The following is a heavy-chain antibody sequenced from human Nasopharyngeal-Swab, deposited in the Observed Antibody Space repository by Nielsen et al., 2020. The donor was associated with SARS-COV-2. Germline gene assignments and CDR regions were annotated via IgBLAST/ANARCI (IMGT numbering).Heavy chain of an antibody. J-gene: IGHJ4*02. CDR3: ARDIYGDHVGY. V-gene: IGHV1-69*01. D-gene: IGHD4-17*01. Sequence: WVRQAPGQGLEWMGGIIPIFGTANHAQKFQGRVTITADESTSTAYMELSSLRSEDTAVYYCARDIYGDHVGYWGQGTRVTVSS. CDR2: IIPIFGTA.